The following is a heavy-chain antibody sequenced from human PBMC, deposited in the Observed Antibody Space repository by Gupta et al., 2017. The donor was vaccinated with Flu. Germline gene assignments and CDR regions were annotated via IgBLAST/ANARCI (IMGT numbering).Heavy chain of an antibody. J-gene: IGHJ6*02. CDR3: ARGSLVSGRYYHYGLDV. CDR2: IRNDRTMK. V-gene: IGHV3-74*01. D-gene: IGHD3-10*01. Sequence: VRQEPGKGLVWVSRIRNDRTMKDYADFVKGRFTVSRDNPRNTVFLEISSLRVDDTGVYFCARGSLVSGRYYHYGLDVWGQGTTVTVSS.